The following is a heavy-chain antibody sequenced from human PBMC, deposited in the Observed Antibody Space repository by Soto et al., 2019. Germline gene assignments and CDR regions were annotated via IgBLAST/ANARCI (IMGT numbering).Heavy chain of an antibody. CDR1: GFSLTTSGVG. Sequence: KESGPTVVKPTETLTLTCTFSGFSLTTSGVGVGWVRQSPGKAPEWLALIYWDDDKRYSTSLKSRLTITKDTSKNQVVLTMANVDPADTATYYGAHRVLRTVFGLVTTTAIYFDFWGQGTPVVVSS. CDR2: IYWDDDK. CDR3: AHRVLRTVFGLVTTTAIYFDF. V-gene: IGHV2-5*02. D-gene: IGHD3-3*01. J-gene: IGHJ4*02.